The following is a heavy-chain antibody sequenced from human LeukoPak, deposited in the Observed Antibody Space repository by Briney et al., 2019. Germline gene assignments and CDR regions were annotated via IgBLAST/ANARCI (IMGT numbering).Heavy chain of an antibody. CDR2: IYYSGSP. CDR3: ARDRLGHCSGGSCYDPEYFQH. V-gene: IGHV4-59*01. Sequence: IRQPPGKGLEGXXXIYYSGSPNYNPSLKSRVTISVDTSKNQFSLKLSSVTAADTAVYYCARDRLGHCSGGSCYDPEYFQHWGQGTLVTVSS. J-gene: IGHJ1*01. D-gene: IGHD2-15*01.